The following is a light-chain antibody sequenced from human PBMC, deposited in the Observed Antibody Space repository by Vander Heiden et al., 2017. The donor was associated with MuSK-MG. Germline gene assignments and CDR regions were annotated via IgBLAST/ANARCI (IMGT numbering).Light chain of an antibody. J-gene: IGKJ4*01. Sequence: EIVLTQSPGTLSLSPGERATLSCTASQSVSSSYLAWYQQKPGQAPRLLIYGASSRATGIPDRFSGSGSGIDFTLTISRLEPEDFAVYYCQQYGSSPLLTFGGGTKVEIK. CDR3: QQYGSSPLLT. CDR1: QSVSSSY. V-gene: IGKV3-20*01. CDR2: GAS.